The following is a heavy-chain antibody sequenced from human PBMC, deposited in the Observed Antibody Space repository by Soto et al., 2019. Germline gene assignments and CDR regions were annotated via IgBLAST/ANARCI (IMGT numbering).Heavy chain of an antibody. Sequence: GGSLRLSCAASGFTFSSYWMSWVRQAPGKGLERVANIKQDGSEKYYVDSVKGRFTISRDNAKNSLYLQMNSLRAEDTAVYYCARARGYSSSWYPYYYYYYGMDVWGQGTTVTVSS. CDR1: GFTFSSYW. CDR3: ARARGYSSSWYPYYYYYYGMDV. CDR2: IKQDGSEK. V-gene: IGHV3-7*03. D-gene: IGHD6-13*01. J-gene: IGHJ6*02.